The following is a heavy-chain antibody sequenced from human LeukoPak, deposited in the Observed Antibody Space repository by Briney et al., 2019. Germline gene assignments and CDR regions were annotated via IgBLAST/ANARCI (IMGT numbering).Heavy chain of an antibody. CDR1: GGSISSSNW. J-gene: IGHJ6*03. V-gene: IGHV4-4*02. CDR2: IYHSGST. CDR3: ARGVAARRRYYMDV. D-gene: IGHD6-6*01. Sequence: SSETLSLTCAVSGGSISSSNWWSWVRQPPGKGLEWIGEIYHSGSTNYNPSLKSRVTISVDKSKNQFSLKLSSVTAADTAVYYCARGVAARRRYYMDVWGKGTTVTVSS.